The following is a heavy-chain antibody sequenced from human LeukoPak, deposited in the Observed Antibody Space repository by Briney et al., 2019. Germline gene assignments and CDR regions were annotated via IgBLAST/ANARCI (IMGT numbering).Heavy chain of an antibody. D-gene: IGHD4-17*01. CDR1: GFTFSSYA. Sequence: PGGSLRLSCAASGFTFSSYAMTWVRQAPGKGLEWVSAITGSGGSTYYAVSVKGRFTVSRDSSKNTLYLQMNSLGADDTAVYYCARVPYGDYYFDYWGQGTLVTVSS. J-gene: IGHJ4*02. V-gene: IGHV3-23*01. CDR2: ITGSGGST. CDR3: ARVPYGDYYFDY.